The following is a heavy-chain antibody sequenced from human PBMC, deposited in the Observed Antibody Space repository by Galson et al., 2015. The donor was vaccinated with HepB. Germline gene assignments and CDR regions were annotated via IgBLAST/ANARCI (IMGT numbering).Heavy chain of an antibody. J-gene: IGHJ4*02. CDR1: GFSLSTSGVG. D-gene: IGHD3-3*01. CDR3: AHAVTIFGVVIASHFDY. Sequence: PALVKPTQTLTLTCTFSGFSLSTSGVGVGWIRQPPGKGLEWLALIYWDDDERYSPSLKSRLTITKDTSKNQVVLTMTNMDPVDTATYYCAHAVTIFGVVIASHFDYWGQGTLVTVSS. CDR2: IYWDDDE. V-gene: IGHV2-5*02.